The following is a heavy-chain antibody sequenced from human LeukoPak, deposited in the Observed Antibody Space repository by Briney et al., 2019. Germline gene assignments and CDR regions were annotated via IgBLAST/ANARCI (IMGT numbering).Heavy chain of an antibody. CDR1: GFTFSNYW. V-gene: IGHV3-7*01. J-gene: IGHJ4*02. Sequence: GGSLRLSCAASGFTFSNYWMTWVRQTPGKGLGWVASINQGGNEKYYVDSVKGRFTISRDNAKTSLYLQMNSLRAEDTALYFCASRNYVGSPLPLDFWGQGTLVTVSS. CDR2: INQGGNEK. D-gene: IGHD4-23*01. CDR3: ASRNYVGSPLPLDF.